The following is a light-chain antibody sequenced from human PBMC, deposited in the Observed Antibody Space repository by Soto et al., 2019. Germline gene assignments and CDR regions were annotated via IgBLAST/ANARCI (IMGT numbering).Light chain of an antibody. CDR3: QSYDSSIVL. J-gene: IGLJ2*01. CDR2: EDN. CDR1: SGSIASNY. V-gene: IGLV6-57*04. Sequence: NFMLTQPHSVSESPGKTVTISCTRSSGSIASNYVQWYQQRPGSAPTTVIYEDNQRPSGVPDRCSGSIDSSSNSASLTISGLKTEDEADYYCQSYDSSIVLFGGGTKLTVL.